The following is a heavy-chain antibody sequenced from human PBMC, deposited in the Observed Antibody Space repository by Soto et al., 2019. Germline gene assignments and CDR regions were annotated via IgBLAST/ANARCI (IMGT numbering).Heavy chain of an antibody. J-gene: IGHJ6*02. D-gene: IGHD6-19*01. CDR1: GFTFSSYA. CDR3: ATRDEWLVRDYYYYGMDV. Sequence: GGSLRLSCAASGFTFSSYAMSWVRQAPGKGLEWVSAISGSGGSTYYADSVKGRFTISRDNSKNTLYLQMNSLRAEDTAVYYCATRDEWLVRDYYYYGMDVWGQGTTVTVSS. V-gene: IGHV3-23*01. CDR2: ISGSGGST.